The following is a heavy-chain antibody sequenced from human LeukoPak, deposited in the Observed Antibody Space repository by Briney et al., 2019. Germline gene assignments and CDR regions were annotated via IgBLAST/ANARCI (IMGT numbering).Heavy chain of an antibody. CDR2: IGSSSSTI. CDR1: GFTFSSYD. D-gene: IGHD3-10*01. CDR3: ARDRYYGSGRSSAFDI. J-gene: IGHJ3*02. Sequence: QPGGSLRLSCSASGFTFSSYDMNWVRQAPGKGLEWVSYIGSSSSTIYYADSVKGRFTISRDNAKNSLYLQMNSLRAEDTAVYYCARDRYYGSGRSSAFDIWGQGTMVTVSS. V-gene: IGHV3-48*04.